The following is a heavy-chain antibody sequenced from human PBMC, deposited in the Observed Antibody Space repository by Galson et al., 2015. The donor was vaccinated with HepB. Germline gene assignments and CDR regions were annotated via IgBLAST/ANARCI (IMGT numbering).Heavy chain of an antibody. CDR1: GFTFSSYE. V-gene: IGHV3-48*03. Sequence: SLRLSCAASGFTFSSYEMNWVRQAPGKGLEWVSYISSSGTTIYYADSVKGRFTISRDNAKTSLYLQMNSLRAEDTAVYYCARSIEMASSRGGQGTLVTVSS. CDR3: ARSIEMASSR. CDR2: ISSSGTTI. J-gene: IGHJ4*02. D-gene: IGHD5-24*01.